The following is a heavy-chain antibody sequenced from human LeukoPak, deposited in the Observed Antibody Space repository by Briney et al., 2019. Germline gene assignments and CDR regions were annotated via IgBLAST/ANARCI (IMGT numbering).Heavy chain of an antibody. CDR3: ARDLKAAGPLGI. Sequence: SETLSLTCTVSGGSISSYYWSWIRQPPGKGLEWIGYIYYSGSTNYNPSLKSRVTISVDTSKNQFSLKLSSVTAADTAVYYCARDLKAAGPLGIWGQGTMVTVSS. CDR1: GGSISSYY. CDR2: IYYSGST. V-gene: IGHV4-59*01. J-gene: IGHJ3*02.